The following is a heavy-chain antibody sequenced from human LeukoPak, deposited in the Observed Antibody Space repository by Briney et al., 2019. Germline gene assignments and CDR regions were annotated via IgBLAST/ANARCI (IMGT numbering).Heavy chain of an antibody. D-gene: IGHD1-26*01. Sequence: SETLSLTCTVSGGSISSINYYWRWIRQPPGRGLGWNGTIFYTWRTYYNQSLKSRVTMSVETSKNHFSLKLSSVTAADTAMYYCSRHLRGATFHDWFGPWGRGSLVIVSS. CDR3: SRHLRGATFHDWFGP. V-gene: IGHV4-39*01. CDR2: IFYTWRT. CDR1: GGSISSINYY. J-gene: IGHJ5*02.